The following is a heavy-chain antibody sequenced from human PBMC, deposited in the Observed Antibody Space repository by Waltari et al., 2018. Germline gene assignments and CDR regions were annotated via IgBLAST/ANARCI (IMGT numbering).Heavy chain of an antibody. Sequence: QVQPAQSGAEVKKPGAPVKASCKVVRYHLTELSLHWVRPAPGKGLEWMGGFDPEDGEAVFAQKFQGRLTLTEDTPANTAYMELTSLTSEDTAVYYCASGLIIPGRFRLGYWGQGTLVTVSA. V-gene: IGHV1-24*01. J-gene: IGHJ4*02. CDR2: FDPEDGEA. CDR3: ASGLIIPGRFRLGY. CDR1: RYHLTELS. D-gene: IGHD3-3*01.